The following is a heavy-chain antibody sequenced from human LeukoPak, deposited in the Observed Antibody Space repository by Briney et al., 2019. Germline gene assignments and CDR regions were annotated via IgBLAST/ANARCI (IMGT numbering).Heavy chain of an antibody. CDR3: ARNYYDSSGYYRFDY. Sequence: ASVKVPCKASGYTFTSYGISWVRQAPGQGLEWMGWISAYNGNTNYAQKLQGRVTMTTDTSTSTAYMELRSLRSDDTAVYYCARNYYDSSGYYRFDYWGQGTLVTVSS. CDR1: GYTFTSYG. CDR2: ISAYNGNT. D-gene: IGHD3-22*01. V-gene: IGHV1-18*01. J-gene: IGHJ4*02.